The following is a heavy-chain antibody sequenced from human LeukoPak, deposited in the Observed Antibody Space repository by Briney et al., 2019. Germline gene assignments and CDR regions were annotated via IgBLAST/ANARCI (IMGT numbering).Heavy chain of an antibody. D-gene: IGHD2-2*01. Sequence: SETLSLTCTVSGGSISSGSYYWSWIRQPPGKGLEWIGSIYYSGSTYYNPSLKSRVTISGDTSKNQFSLKLTSVTAADTAVYYCATEYCSSSTCRFEYWGQGTLVTVSS. J-gene: IGHJ4*02. CDR1: GGSISSGSYY. CDR3: ATEYCSSSTCRFEY. V-gene: IGHV4-39*07. CDR2: IYYSGST.